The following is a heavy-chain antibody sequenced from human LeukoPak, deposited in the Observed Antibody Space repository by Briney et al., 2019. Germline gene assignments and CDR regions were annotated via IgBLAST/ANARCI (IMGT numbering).Heavy chain of an antibody. Sequence: GGSLRLSCAASGFTFSRYWMSWVSQAPGKGLEWVANIKQDGSEKYYVDSVKGRFTISRDNAKNSLYLQMNSLRAEDTAVYYCAREAYYYDSSGYQYYFDYWGQGTLVTVSS. J-gene: IGHJ4*02. V-gene: IGHV3-7*01. CDR1: GFTFSRYW. CDR2: IKQDGSEK. CDR3: AREAYYYDSSGYQYYFDY. D-gene: IGHD3-22*01.